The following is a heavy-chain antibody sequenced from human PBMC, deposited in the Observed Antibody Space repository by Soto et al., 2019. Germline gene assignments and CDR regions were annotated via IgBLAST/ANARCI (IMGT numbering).Heavy chain of an antibody. D-gene: IGHD1-1*01. J-gene: IGHJ4*02. CDR2: ISAHNGNT. CDR1: GYTFTSYG. Sequence: QVHLVQSGAEVKKPGASVKVSCKCSGYTFTSYGITWVRQAPGQGLEWMGWISAHNGNTDYAQKLQGRVTVTRDTSTSTAYMELRSLRSDDTAVYYCARARYGDYWGQGALVTVSS. CDR3: ARARYGDY. V-gene: IGHV1-18*01.